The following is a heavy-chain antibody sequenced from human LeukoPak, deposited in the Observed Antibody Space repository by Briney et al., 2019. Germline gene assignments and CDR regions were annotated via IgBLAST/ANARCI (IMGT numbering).Heavy chain of an antibody. CDR3: ARGLSGYSSSLGY. J-gene: IGHJ4*02. V-gene: IGHV3-74*01. CDR2: INSDGSST. CDR1: GFTFNTFE. Sequence: PGGSLRLSCAASGFTFNTFELNWVRQAPGKGLVWVSRINSDGSSTSYADSVKGRFTISGDNAKNTLYLQMNSLRAEDTAVYYCARGLSGYSSSLGYWGQGTLVTVSS. D-gene: IGHD6-6*01.